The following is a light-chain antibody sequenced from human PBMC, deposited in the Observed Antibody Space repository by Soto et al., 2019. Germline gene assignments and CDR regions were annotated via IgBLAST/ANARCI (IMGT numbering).Light chain of an antibody. CDR3: SSYAGSNNLV. CDR1: SSDVGGYHY. Sequence: QPVLTQPPSASGSPGQSVTISCTGTSSDVGGYHYVSWYQQHPGKAPKLMIHEVTKQPSGVPDRFSGSKSGNTASLTVSGLQGEDEADYYCSSYAGSNNLVFGGGTKLTVL. V-gene: IGLV2-8*01. J-gene: IGLJ2*01. CDR2: EVT.